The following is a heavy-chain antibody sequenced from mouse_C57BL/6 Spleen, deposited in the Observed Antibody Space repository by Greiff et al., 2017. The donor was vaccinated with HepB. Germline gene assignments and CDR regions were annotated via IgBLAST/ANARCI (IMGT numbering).Heavy chain of an antibody. J-gene: IGHJ4*01. Sequence: QVQLQQSGPGLVQPSQRLSITCTVSGFSLTSYGVHWVRQSPGKGLEWLGVIWSGGSTDYNAAFISRLSISKDNSKSQVFFKMNSLQADDTAIYYCARNPDGYYPDYYAMDYWGQGTSVTVSS. CDR1: GFSLTSYG. V-gene: IGHV2-2*01. D-gene: IGHD2-3*01. CDR2: IWSGGST. CDR3: ARNPDGYYPDYYAMDY.